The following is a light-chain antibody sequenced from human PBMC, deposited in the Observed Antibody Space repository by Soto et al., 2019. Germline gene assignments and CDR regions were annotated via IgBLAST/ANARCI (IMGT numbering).Light chain of an antibody. Sequence: DIQMTQSPSSLSASVGDRVTITCRASQSISSYLNWYQQKPGKAPKLLIYGASSLQSGAPSRFSGSGSGTDVTLTISSLQPEDFATYYCQQSYTTPHFGQGTKLEIK. CDR2: GAS. V-gene: IGKV1-39*01. J-gene: IGKJ2*01. CDR3: QQSYTTPH. CDR1: QSISSY.